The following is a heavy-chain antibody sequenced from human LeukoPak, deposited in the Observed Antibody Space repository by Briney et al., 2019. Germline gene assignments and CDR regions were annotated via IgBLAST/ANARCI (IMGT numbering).Heavy chain of an antibody. Sequence: SQTLSLTCAVSGGSISSGGYSWSWIRQPPGKGLEWIGYIYHSGSTYYNPSLKSRVTISVDRSKNQFSLKLGSVTAADTAVYYCATAPYLTGNNWFDPWGQGTLVTVSS. CDR3: ATAPYLTGNNWFDP. V-gene: IGHV4-30-2*01. J-gene: IGHJ5*02. CDR2: IYHSGST. CDR1: GGSISSGGYS. D-gene: IGHD3-9*01.